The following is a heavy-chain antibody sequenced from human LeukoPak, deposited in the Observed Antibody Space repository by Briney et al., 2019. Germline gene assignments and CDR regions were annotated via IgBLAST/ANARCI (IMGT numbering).Heavy chain of an antibody. CDR3: ASSCYLLGFDY. CDR1: GFTFSSYW. Sequence: GGSLRLSCAASGFTFSSYWMNWVRQAPGKGLEWVAKIKKDGSEEYYVDSVKGRFTISRDNAKTSLFLQMNSLRAEDTAVYYCASSCYLLGFDYWGQGTLVTVSS. CDR2: IKKDGSEE. D-gene: IGHD2-15*01. V-gene: IGHV3-7*01. J-gene: IGHJ4*02.